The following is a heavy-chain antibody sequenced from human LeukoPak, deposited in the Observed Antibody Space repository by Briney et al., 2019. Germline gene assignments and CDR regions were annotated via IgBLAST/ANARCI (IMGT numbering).Heavy chain of an antibody. D-gene: IGHD6-19*01. Sequence: SETLSLTCTVSGGSISSYYWSWIRQPPGKGLEWIGYISDGGSTNYSPSLTSRVTISVDTSKTQFSLKLTSVTAADTAVYYCARPRGYSSGWYYFDYWGQGTLVTVSS. J-gene: IGHJ4*02. CDR3: ARPRGYSSGWYYFDY. CDR2: ISDGGST. CDR1: GGSISSYY. V-gene: IGHV4-59*08.